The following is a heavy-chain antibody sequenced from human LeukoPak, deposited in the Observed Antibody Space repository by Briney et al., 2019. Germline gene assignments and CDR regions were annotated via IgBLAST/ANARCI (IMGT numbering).Heavy chain of an antibody. V-gene: IGHV4-59*08. J-gene: IGHJ6*02. D-gene: IGHD6-13*01. Sequence: PSETLSLTCTVSGGSISSYYWNWIRQPPGKGLEWIGYIYYSGSTNYNPSLKSRVTISVDTSKNQFSLKLSSVTAADTAVYYCARGHSSSWAGYYYYGMDVWGQGTTVTVSS. CDR3: ARGHSSSWAGYYYYGMDV. CDR2: IYYSGST. CDR1: GGSISSYY.